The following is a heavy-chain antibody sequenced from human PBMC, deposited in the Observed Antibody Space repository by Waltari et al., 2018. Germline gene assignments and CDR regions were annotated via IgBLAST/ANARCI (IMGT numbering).Heavy chain of an antibody. V-gene: IGHV3-30*02. J-gene: IGHJ4*02. D-gene: IGHD6-6*01. Sequence: QVQLVESGGGVVQPGGSLRLSCAASGFTFSSYGLHWVRQAPGKGLGWLAFIRYDGSNKYYSDSVKGRFTISRDNSKNTLYLQMNSLRAEDTAVYYCASEYSSSGYWGQGTLVTVSS. CDR3: ASEYSSSGY. CDR1: GFTFSSYG. CDR2: IRYDGSNK.